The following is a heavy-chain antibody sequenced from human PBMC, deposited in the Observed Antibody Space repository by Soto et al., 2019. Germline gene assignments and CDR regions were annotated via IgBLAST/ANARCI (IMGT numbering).Heavy chain of an antibody. CDR1: GFTFSTYT. V-gene: IGHV3-30-3*01. CDR3: AREGWSRGGRFDY. Sequence: QVQLVESGGGVVQPGRSLRLSCAASGFTFSTYTMQWVRQAPGTGLEWVAVISYDGSNKYYADSVKGRFTISRDNSKNTQYLQINNLGVGDTAVYYGAREGWSRGGRFDYWGQGTLVSVPA. D-gene: IGHD6-19*01. CDR2: ISYDGSNK. J-gene: IGHJ4*02.